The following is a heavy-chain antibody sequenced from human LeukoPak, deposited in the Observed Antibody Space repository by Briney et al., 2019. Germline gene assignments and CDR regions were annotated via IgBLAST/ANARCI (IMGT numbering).Heavy chain of an antibody. CDR3: ARTPQKYCSSTTCYPDY. CDR1: GFTFSSYS. D-gene: IGHD2-2*01. Sequence: GGSLRLSCAASGFTFSSYSMNWVRQAPGKGLEWVAGISGSGGSTNYADSVKGRFTISRDNPKNTLFLQMNSLRAENTAVYYFARTPQKYCSSTTCYPDYWGQGTLVTVSS. CDR2: ISGSGGST. J-gene: IGHJ4*02. V-gene: IGHV3-23*01.